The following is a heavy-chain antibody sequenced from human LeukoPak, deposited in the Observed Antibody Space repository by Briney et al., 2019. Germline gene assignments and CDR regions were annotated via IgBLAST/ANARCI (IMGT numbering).Heavy chain of an antibody. Sequence: ASVKVSCKASGYTFTAYYIHWVRQAPGQGLEWMGWINPNTGATHHAQKFLGRVTLTRDTSISTAYMELSSLIDDTAVYYCARDTSEHDYSGFGYWGQRTLVTVSS. D-gene: IGHD4-23*01. CDR3: ARDTSEHDYSGFGY. J-gene: IGHJ4*02. CDR2: INPNTGAT. CDR1: GYTFTAYY. V-gene: IGHV1-2*02.